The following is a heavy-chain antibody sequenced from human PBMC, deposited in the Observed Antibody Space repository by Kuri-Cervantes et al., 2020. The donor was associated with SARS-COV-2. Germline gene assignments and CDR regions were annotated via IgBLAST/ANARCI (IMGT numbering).Heavy chain of an antibody. CDR3: ARGQQLVAEPFDY. CDR1: GGTFSSYA. Sequence: SVKVSCKASGGTFSSYAISWVRQAPGQGLEWMGGIIPIFGTANYAQKFQGRVTITADESASTAYMELSSLRSEDTAVYYCARGQQLVAEPFDYWGQGTLVTVSS. V-gene: IGHV1-69*13. J-gene: IGHJ4*02. CDR2: IIPIFGTA. D-gene: IGHD6-6*01.